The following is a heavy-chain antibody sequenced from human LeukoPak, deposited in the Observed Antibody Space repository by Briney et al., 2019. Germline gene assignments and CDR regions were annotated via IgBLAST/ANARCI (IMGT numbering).Heavy chain of an antibody. Sequence: SETLSLTCTVSGGSISSSSYYWGWIRQPPGKGLEWIGSIYYSGSTNYNPSLKSRVTMSVDTSKNQFSLKLSSVTAEDTAVYYCAKDIVVVPAAMDNAFDIWGQGTMVTVSS. D-gene: IGHD2-2*01. CDR1: GGSISSSSYY. CDR3: AKDIVVVPAAMDNAFDI. J-gene: IGHJ3*02. V-gene: IGHV4-39*07. CDR2: IYYSGST.